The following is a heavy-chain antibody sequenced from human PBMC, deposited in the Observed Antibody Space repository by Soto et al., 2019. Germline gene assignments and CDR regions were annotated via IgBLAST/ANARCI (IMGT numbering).Heavy chain of an antibody. CDR2: ISGSGGST. CDR1: GFTFSSYA. Sequence: EVQLLESGGGLVQPGGSLRLSCAASGFTFSSYAMSWVRQAPGKGLEWVSAISGSGGSTYYADSVKGRFTISRDNSKNTLDLQMNSLRAEDTAVYYCAKDLRTRSWDIVVVVAATEPFDYWGQGTLVTVSS. CDR3: AKDLRTRSWDIVVVVAATEPFDY. J-gene: IGHJ4*02. V-gene: IGHV3-23*01. D-gene: IGHD2-15*01.